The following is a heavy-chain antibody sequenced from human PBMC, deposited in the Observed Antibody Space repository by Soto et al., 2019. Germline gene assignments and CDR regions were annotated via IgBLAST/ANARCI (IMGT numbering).Heavy chain of an antibody. D-gene: IGHD2-2*01. J-gene: IGHJ3*01. Sequence: SETLSLTCSVSGGSISSYFRNWLRQPPGKGREWIGYIYDDGTTDYNPSIKSRVTILLDMSKNQFYLKLSSVSAADTAVYYCVSSRSAIYGDALDVWGQGTMVTVSS. V-gene: IGHV4-59*03. CDR3: VSSRSAIYGDALDV. CDR2: IYDDGTT. CDR1: GGSISSYF.